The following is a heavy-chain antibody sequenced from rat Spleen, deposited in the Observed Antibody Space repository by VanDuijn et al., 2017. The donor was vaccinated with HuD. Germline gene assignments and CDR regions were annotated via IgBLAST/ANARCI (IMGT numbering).Heavy chain of an antibody. CDR3: TTWDYYDNRFDY. V-gene: IGHV5-20*01. Sequence: EVQLVESGGGLVQPGRSMKLSCAASGFTFSSFAMAWVRQAPTKGLEWDASISYDGGNTYYRDSVKGRFTISRDNAKSTLYLQMGSLRSEDTATYYCTTWDYYDNRFDYWGQGVMVTVSS. CDR1: GFTFSSFA. J-gene: IGHJ2*01. D-gene: IGHD1-6*01. CDR2: ISYDGGNT.